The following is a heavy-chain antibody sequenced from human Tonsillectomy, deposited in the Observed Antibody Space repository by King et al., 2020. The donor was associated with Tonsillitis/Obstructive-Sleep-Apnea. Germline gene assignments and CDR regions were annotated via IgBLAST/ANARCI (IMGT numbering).Heavy chain of an antibody. D-gene: IGHD3-3*01. J-gene: IGHJ1*01. V-gene: IGHV1-2*06. CDR1: GYTFTGYY. Sequence: QLVQSGAEVKKPGASVKVSCKASGYTFTGYYMHWVRQAPGQGLEWMGRINPSSGVTNYAQKFQGRDTMTRDTSISTAYMDLSRLRAHDTAVYYCAREGTDFGVSLEYFQHWGQGTLVTVSS. CDR2: INPSSGVT. CDR3: AREGTDFGVSLEYFQH.